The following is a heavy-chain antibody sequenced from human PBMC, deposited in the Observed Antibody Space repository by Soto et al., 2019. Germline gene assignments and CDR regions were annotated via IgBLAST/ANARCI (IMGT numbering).Heavy chain of an antibody. Sequence: GGSLRLSCAASGFTFRNFGMHWVRQAPGKGLEWVAVISYDGTNKYYADSVKGRFTISRDNSKNTLYLQINSLRAEDTAVYYCAKAVPPFVVVTASDYWGQGTLVTVSS. CDR3: AKAVPPFVVVTASDY. D-gene: IGHD2-21*02. CDR2: ISYDGTNK. V-gene: IGHV3-30*18. CDR1: GFTFRNFG. J-gene: IGHJ4*02.